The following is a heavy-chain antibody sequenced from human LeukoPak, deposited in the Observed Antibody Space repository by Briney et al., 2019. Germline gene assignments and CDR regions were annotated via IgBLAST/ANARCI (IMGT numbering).Heavy chain of an antibody. CDR1: GYTFTGYY. D-gene: IGHD3-9*01. CDR3: AREPYYDILTGSKMGVYFDY. Sequence: ASVKVSCKASGYTFTGYYMHWVRQAPGQGLEWMGWINPNSGGTNYAQKFQGRVTMTRDTSISTAYMELSRLRSDDTAVYYCAREPYYDILTGSKMGVYFDYWGQGTLVTVSS. V-gene: IGHV1-2*02. CDR2: INPNSGGT. J-gene: IGHJ4*02.